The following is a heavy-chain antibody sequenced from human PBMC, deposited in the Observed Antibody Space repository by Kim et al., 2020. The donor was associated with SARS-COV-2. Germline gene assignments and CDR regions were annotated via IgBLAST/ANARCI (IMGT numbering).Heavy chain of an antibody. J-gene: IGHJ4*02. CDR3: RMTMVRRFRTIDY. D-gene: IGHD3-10*01. Sequence: YADTVKGRITISRDNSKNTLDLQMNSLRGEDTAVYYCRMTMVRRFRTIDYWGQGTLVTVSS. V-gene: IGHV3-33*01.